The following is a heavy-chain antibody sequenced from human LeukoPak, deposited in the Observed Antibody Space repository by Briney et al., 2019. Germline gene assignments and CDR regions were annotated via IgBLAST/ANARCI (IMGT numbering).Heavy chain of an antibody. V-gene: IGHV5-51*01. D-gene: IGHD6-13*01. Sequence: GESLKISCKASGFSFTTYWIGWVRQMPGKGLEWMGIIYPGDSETKYSPSFQGRVTISADKSISTAYLQWSSLKASDTAMYYCARRSGPLVYFFFDYWGQGTLVTVSS. CDR2: IYPGDSET. J-gene: IGHJ4*02. CDR3: ARRSGPLVYFFFDY. CDR1: GFSFTTYW.